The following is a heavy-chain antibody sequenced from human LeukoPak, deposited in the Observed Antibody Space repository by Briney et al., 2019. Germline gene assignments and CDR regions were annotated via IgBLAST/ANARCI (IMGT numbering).Heavy chain of an antibody. J-gene: IGHJ6*02. Sequence: GGSLRLSCAASGFTVSSNYMSWVRQAPGKGLEWVSVIYSGGSTYYADSVKGRSTISRDNSKNTLYLQMNSLRAEDTAVYYCARDGYCSSTSCRNYYYYYGMDVWGQGTTVTVSS. CDR1: GFTVSSNY. CDR2: IYSGGST. V-gene: IGHV3-66*01. D-gene: IGHD2-2*01. CDR3: ARDGYCSSTSCRNYYYYYGMDV.